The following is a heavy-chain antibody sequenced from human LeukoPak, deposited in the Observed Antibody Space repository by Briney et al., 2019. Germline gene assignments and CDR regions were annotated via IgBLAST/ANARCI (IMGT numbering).Heavy chain of an antibody. J-gene: IGHJ4*02. V-gene: IGHV4-34*01. Sequence: KPSETLSLTCAVYGGSFSGYYWSWIRQPPGKGLEWIGEINHSGGTNYNPSLKSRVTISADTSKNQFSLKLSSVTAADTAVYYCARGSGCSSTSCYFRYWGQGTLVTVSS. CDR2: INHSGGT. CDR1: GGSFSGYY. D-gene: IGHD2-2*01. CDR3: ARGSGCSSTSCYFRY.